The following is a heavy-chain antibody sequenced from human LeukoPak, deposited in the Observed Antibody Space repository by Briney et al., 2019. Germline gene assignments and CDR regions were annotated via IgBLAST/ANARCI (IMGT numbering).Heavy chain of an antibody. V-gene: IGHV4-61*08. Sequence: SETLSLTCTVSGGSVTSSGYYWSWVRQPPGKGLEYIGYIYYSGSTNYNPSLKSRVTISVDTSKNQFSLKLRSVTAADTAVYYCARDSASTGYMDAFDIWGQGTMVTVSS. CDR2: IYYSGST. CDR1: GGSVTSSGYY. D-gene: IGHD3-22*01. CDR3: ARDSASTGYMDAFDI. J-gene: IGHJ3*02.